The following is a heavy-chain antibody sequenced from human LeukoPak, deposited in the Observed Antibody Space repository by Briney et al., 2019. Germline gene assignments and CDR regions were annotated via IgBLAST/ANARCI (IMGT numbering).Heavy chain of an antibody. CDR1: RYTFTGYY. V-gene: IGHV1-2*02. CDR2: IKPNRGGR. D-gene: IGHD6-13*01. CDR3: ARNLSSSDDY. Sequence: AAVKVSSKPSRYTFTGYYMCWVAQAPGEGLEGMGWIKPNRGGRNYAQKFQGRVTMTRDTSISTAYMELSRLRSDDTAVYYCARNLSSSDDYWGQGSLVTVSS. J-gene: IGHJ4*02.